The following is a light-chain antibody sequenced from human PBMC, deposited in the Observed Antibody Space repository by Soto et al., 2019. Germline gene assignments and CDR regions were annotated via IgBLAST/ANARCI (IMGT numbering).Light chain of an antibody. CDR3: AAWDAGVGGPA. V-gene: IGLV1-47*01. Sequence: QPVLTQPPSASGTPGQRVTISCSGSSSNIGSKYVYWYQQLPGTAPKLLMYRNNQRPSGVPDRFSGSKSGTSASLAISGLRSEDEADYYCAAWDAGVGGPAFGGGTKLTVL. J-gene: IGLJ2*01. CDR2: RNN. CDR1: SSNIGSKY.